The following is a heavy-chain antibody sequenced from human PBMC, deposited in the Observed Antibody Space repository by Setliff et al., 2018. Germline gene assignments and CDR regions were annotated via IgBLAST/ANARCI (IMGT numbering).Heavy chain of an antibody. CDR2: INHSGST. V-gene: IGHV4-34*01. J-gene: IGHJ3*02. Sequence: PSETLSLTCAVYGGSFSGYYWSWIRQPPGKGLEWIGEINHSGSTNYNPSLKSRVTISVVTSKNQFSLKLSSVTAADTAVYYCARGKERITMIVVVTSGAFDIWGQGTMVTVSS. CDR3: ARGKERITMIVVVTSGAFDI. CDR1: GGSFSGYY. D-gene: IGHD3-22*01.